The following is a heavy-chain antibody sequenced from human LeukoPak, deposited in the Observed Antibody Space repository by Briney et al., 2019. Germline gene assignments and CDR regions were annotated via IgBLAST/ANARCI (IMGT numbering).Heavy chain of an antibody. CDR3: TTDGVGVLAVAEEIDP. CDR1: GFTFSNAW. J-gene: IGHJ5*02. V-gene: IGHV3-15*01. D-gene: IGHD6-19*01. Sequence: GGSLRLSCAASGFTFSNAWMSWVRQAPGRGLEWVGRIKSKTDGGTTDYAAPVKGRFTISRDDSKNTLYLQMNSLKTEDTAVYYCTTDGVGVLAVAEEIDPWGQGTLVTVSS. CDR2: IKSKTDGGTT.